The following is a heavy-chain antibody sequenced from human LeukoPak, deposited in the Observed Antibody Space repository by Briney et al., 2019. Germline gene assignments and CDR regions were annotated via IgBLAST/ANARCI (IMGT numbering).Heavy chain of an antibody. D-gene: IGHD6-19*01. J-gene: IGHJ4*02. CDR2: ISWNSGSI. CDR1: GFTFDDYA. CDR3: AKCGWSTSYYFDY. V-gene: IGHV3-9*01. Sequence: PGRSLRLSCAASGFTFDDYAMHWVRQAPGKGLEWVSSISWNSGSIGYADSAKGRFTISRDNAKNSLYLQMNNLRAEDTAIYYCAKCGWSTSYYFDYWGQGTLVTVSS.